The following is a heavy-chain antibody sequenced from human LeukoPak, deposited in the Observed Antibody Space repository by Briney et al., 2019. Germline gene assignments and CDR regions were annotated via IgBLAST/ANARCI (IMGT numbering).Heavy chain of an antibody. CDR1: GFTFSIYS. D-gene: IGHD2/OR15-2a*01. CDR3: ARQSFSVGPGYYYYYMDV. Sequence: GSLRLSCAASGFTFSIYSMNWIRQPPGKGLEWIGYIYYSGSTNYNPSLKSRVTISVDTSKNQFSLKLSSVTAADTAVYYCARQSFSVGPGYYYYYMDVWGKGTTVTVSS. V-gene: IGHV4-59*01. J-gene: IGHJ6*03. CDR2: IYYSGST.